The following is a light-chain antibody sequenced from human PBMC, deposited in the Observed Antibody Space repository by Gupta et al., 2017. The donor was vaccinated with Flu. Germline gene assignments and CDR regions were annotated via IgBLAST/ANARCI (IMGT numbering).Light chain of an antibody. CDR3: QQFYSYPVT. CDR1: QIIKNS. V-gene: IGKV1-5*03. J-gene: IGKJ4*01. CDR2: EAC. Sequence: PSNVCISVGKRVTVTSWAIQIIKNSNERHGHTPGREGNQHVGEACGLHIAVASRFSGSGSGTDFTLTISSLQADDFAAYYCQQFYSYPVTFGRGTKLEIK.